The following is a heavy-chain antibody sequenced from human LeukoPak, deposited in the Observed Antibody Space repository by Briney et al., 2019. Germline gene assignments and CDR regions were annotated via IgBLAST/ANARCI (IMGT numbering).Heavy chain of an antibody. D-gene: IGHD6-19*01. CDR3: ARDDSSGWYFDY. V-gene: IGHV4-39*02. Sequence: SETLSLTCTVSGGSISSTSCYWGWIRQPPGKGLEWIGSIYYSGSTYYNPSLKRRVTISVDTSKNQFSLKLSSVTAADTAVYYCARDDSSGWYFDYWGQGTLVTVSS. J-gene: IGHJ4*02. CDR1: GGSISSTSCY. CDR2: IYYSGST.